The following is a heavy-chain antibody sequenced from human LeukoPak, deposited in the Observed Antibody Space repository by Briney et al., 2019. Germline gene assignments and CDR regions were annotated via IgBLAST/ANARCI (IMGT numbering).Heavy chain of an antibody. Sequence: SETLSLTCTVSGGSISSSSYYWGWIRQPPGKGLEWIGSIYYSGSTYYNPSLKSRVTISVDTSKNQFSLKLSSVTAADTAVYYCASLAYCGGDCYGYYYYGMDVWGQGTTVTVSS. D-gene: IGHD2-21*02. J-gene: IGHJ6*02. CDR1: GGSISSSSYY. CDR2: IYYSGST. V-gene: IGHV4-39*01. CDR3: ASLAYCGGDCYGYYYYGMDV.